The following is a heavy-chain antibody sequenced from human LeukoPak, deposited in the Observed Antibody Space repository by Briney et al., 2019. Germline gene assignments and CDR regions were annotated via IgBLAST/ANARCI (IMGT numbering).Heavy chain of an antibody. CDR2: INHSGST. D-gene: IGHD3-22*01. J-gene: IGHJ4*02. Sequence: PSETLSLTCAVYGGSFSGYYWSWIRQPPGKGLEWIGEINHSGSTNYNPSLKSRVTISVDTSKNQFSLKLSSVTAADTAVYYCARVRPYYYDSSSPPVDWGQGTLVTVSS. CDR3: ARVRPYYYDSSSPPVD. V-gene: IGHV4-34*01. CDR1: GGSFSGYY.